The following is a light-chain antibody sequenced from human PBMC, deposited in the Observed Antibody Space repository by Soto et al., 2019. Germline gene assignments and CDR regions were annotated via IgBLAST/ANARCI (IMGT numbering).Light chain of an antibody. J-gene: IGLJ2*01. CDR1: SSDAGSYYV. CDR3: SPNASSSNLV. V-gene: IGLV2-23*01. CDR2: EAN. Sequence: QSALTQPASMSGSTGQSITISCTGTSSDAGSYYVVSWYQQHPDKAPILMIYEANNRPSGVSNRGSGSKSGNTASLTVSRLQAEDEADYYCSPNASSSNLVFGAGTKRTVL.